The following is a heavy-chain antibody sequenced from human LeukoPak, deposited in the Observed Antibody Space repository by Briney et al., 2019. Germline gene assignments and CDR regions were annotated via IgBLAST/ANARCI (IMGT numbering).Heavy chain of an antibody. D-gene: IGHD3-3*01. V-gene: IGHV4-39*01. CDR2: IYYSGST. J-gene: IGHJ4*02. CDR1: GGSISSSSYY. CDR3: AIQYTIFGGGGIDY. Sequence: LSLTCTVSGGSISSSSYYWGWMRQPPGKGLEWIGSIYYSGSTYYNPSLKSRVTISVDTSKNQFSLKLSSVTAADTAVYYCAIQYTIFGGGGIDYWGQGTLVTVSS.